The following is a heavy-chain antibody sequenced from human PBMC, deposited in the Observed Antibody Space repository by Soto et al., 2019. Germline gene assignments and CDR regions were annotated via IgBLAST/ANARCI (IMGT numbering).Heavy chain of an antibody. V-gene: IGHV1-46*01. J-gene: IGHJ4*02. CDR3: ARSIVVVTALDY. Sequence: ASVKVSCKASGYTFTSYYMHWVRQAPEQGLEWMGIINPSGGSTSYAQKFQGRVTITRDTSASTAYMELSSLRSEDTAVYYCARSIVVVTALDYWGQGTLVTVSS. D-gene: IGHD2-21*02. CDR2: INPSGGST. CDR1: GYTFTSYY.